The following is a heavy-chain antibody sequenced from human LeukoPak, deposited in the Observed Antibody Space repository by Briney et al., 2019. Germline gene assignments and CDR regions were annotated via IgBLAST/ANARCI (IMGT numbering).Heavy chain of an antibody. D-gene: IGHD4-17*01. CDR3: ARDSLTTTVTTHFDY. V-gene: IGHV4-34*01. J-gene: IGHJ4*02. Sequence: SETLSLTCAVYGGSFSGYYWSWIRQPPGKGLEWIGEINHSGSTNYNPSLKSRVTISVDTSKNQFSLKLSSVTAADTAVYYRARDSLTTTVTTHFDYWGQGTLVTVSS. CDR2: INHSGST. CDR1: GGSFSGYY.